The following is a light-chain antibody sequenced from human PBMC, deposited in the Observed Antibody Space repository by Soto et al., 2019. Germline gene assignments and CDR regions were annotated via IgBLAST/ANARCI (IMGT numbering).Light chain of an antibody. V-gene: IGLV2-14*01. CDR2: EFS. CDR1: SSDVGGYHY. Sequence: QSALTQPASVSMSPGQSITISCTGTSSDVGGYHYVSWYQLHPGKAPKLMVFEFSNRPSGVSYRFSGSKSGNTASLTLSGLQAEDAADSFCSSYSTITAYLVGNGTKV. J-gene: IGLJ1*01. CDR3: SSYSTITAYL.